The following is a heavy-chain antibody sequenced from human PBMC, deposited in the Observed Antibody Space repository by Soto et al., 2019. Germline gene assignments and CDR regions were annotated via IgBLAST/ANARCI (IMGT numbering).Heavy chain of an antibody. J-gene: IGHJ4*02. V-gene: IGHV4-4*07. Sequence: PSETLSLTCTVSGGSISNYYWSWIRQPAGKGLEWIGRIYTSGSTDYNPSLKSRVTISIDTSQNQFSLKLTSMTAADTAVYYCARATTDQIPDGYDLDHWGPGTLVTVSS. CDR3: ARATTDQIPDGYDLDH. D-gene: IGHD5-12*01. CDR1: GGSISNYY. CDR2: IYTSGST.